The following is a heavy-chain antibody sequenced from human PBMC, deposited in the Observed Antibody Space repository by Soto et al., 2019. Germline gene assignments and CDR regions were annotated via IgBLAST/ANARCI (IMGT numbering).Heavy chain of an antibody. J-gene: IGHJ4*02. V-gene: IGHV4-30-4*01. D-gene: IGHD5-12*01. CDR1: GGSISSGVYY. Sequence: PSETLSLTCTVSGGSISSGVYYWSWIRQPPWKGLEWIGYIYYSGSTYYNPSLKSRVTISVDTSKNQFSLKLSSVTAADTAVYYCAREYSGYRIDYWGQGTLVTVSS. CDR2: IYYSGST. CDR3: AREYSGYRIDY.